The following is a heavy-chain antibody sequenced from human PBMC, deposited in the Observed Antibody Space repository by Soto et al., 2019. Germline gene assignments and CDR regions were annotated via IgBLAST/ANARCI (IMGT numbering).Heavy chain of an antibody. Sequence: SETLSLTCTVSGGSISSSSYYWGWIRQPPGKGLEWIGSIHYSGSTYYNPSLKSRVTISVDTSKNQFSLKLTSVIAADTAIYYCARHLYVRGAPSYWGQGTLVTVSS. CDR1: GGSISSSSYY. V-gene: IGHV4-39*01. J-gene: IGHJ4*02. CDR3: ARHLYVRGAPSY. CDR2: IHYSGST. D-gene: IGHD3-10*01.